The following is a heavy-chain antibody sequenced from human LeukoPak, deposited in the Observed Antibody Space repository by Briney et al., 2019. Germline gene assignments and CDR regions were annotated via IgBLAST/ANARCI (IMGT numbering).Heavy chain of an antibody. D-gene: IGHD6-13*01. CDR3: ARHRILSSYSSSWYWFDP. CDR1: GGSISSETYY. J-gene: IGHJ5*02. Sequence: SETLSLTCTVSGGSISSETYYWSWIRQPPGKGLEWIGYIYYSGSTNYNPSLKSRVTISVDTSKNQFSLKLSSVSAADTAVYYCARHRILSSYSSSWYWFDPWGQGTLVTVSS. V-gene: IGHV4-61*01. CDR2: IYYSGST.